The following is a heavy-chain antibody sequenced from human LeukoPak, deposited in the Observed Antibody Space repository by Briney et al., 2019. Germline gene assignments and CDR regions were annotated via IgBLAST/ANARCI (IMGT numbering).Heavy chain of an antibody. V-gene: IGHV4-34*01. CDR1: GGSFSGYY. Sequence: SETLSLTCAVYGGSFSGYYWSWLRQPPGKGLEWIGEINHSGSTNYNPSLKSRVTISVDTSKNQFSLKLSSVTAADTAVYYCARHNPPSQYYYDSSGYXGFDYWGQGTLVTVSS. J-gene: IGHJ4*02. D-gene: IGHD3-22*01. CDR2: INHSGST. CDR3: ARHNPPSQYYYDSSGYXGFDY.